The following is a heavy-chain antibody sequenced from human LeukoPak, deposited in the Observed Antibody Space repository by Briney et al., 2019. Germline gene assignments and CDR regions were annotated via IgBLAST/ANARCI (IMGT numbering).Heavy chain of an antibody. J-gene: IGHJ3*02. CDR2: IYHSGST. D-gene: IGHD5-24*01. CDR1: GGSISSGGYS. V-gene: IGHV4-30-2*01. Sequence: SETLSLTCAVSGGSISSGGYSWSWIRQPPGKGLEWIGYIYHSGSTYYNPSLKSRVTISVDRSKNQFSLKLSSVTAADTAVYCCARGERDDYDAFDIWGQGTMVTVSS. CDR3: ARGERDDYDAFDI.